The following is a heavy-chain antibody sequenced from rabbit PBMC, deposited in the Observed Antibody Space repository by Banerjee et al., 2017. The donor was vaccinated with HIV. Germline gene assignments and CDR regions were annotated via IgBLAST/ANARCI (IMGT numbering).Heavy chain of an antibody. V-gene: IGHV1S40*01. D-gene: IGHD4-1*01. CDR3: ARDLAGVIGWNFNL. CDR2: INTGSSGST. Sequence: EWIGCINTGSSGSTYYASWAKGRFTISKTSSTTVTLRMTSLTAADTATYFCARDLAGVIGWNFNLWGPGTLVTVS. J-gene: IGHJ4*01.